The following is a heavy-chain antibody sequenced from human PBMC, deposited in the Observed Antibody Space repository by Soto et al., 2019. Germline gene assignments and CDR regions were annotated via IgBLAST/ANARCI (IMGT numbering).Heavy chain of an antibody. CDR1: GGPFSGYY. J-gene: IGHJ4*01. D-gene: IGHD6-19*01. Sequence: PSETLSLTCAVHGESFSGYGGPFSGYYWSWIRQTPGKGLEWIGEINHRGGTNYKPSLKSRVTISVDTSKNQFSLNLNSVTAADTAVSYCARGQRRGDSRGWSLWGPVTLVTASS. V-gene: IGHV4-34*01. CDR2: INHRGGT. CDR3: ARGQRRGDSRGWSL.